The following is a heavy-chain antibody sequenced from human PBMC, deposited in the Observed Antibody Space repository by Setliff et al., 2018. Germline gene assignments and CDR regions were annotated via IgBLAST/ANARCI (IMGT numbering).Heavy chain of an antibody. CDR3: VRGQGPRTVVAIPFDH. CDR2: INPSGGLT. V-gene: IGHV1-46*01. CDR1: GYTLSKYY. J-gene: IGHJ4*02. Sequence: ASVKVSCKASGYTLSKYYMHWVRQAPGQGLEWMGIINPSGGLTNYAQKSQGRVTMTTDTSTSTAYMELTSLTSDDTALYYCVRGQGPRTVVAIPFDHWGQGTLVTVSS. D-gene: IGHD3-22*01.